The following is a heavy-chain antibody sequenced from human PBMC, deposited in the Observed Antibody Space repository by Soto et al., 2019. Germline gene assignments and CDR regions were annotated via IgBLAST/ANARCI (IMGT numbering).Heavy chain of an antibody. V-gene: IGHV1-2*06. D-gene: IGHD7-27*01. CDR3: AGDAGANSDL. Sequence: ASVKVSCKTSGYIFTGYYMHWLRQAPGQGLEWMGRINPNSGDTNYAQRFQGRVTMTRDTSISTAYMELSRLTSDDTAVYYCAGDAGANSDLWGQGTLVTVSS. CDR2: INPNSGDT. J-gene: IGHJ4*02. CDR1: GYIFTGYY.